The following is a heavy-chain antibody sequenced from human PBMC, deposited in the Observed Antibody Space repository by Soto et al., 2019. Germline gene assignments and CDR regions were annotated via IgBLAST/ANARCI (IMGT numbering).Heavy chain of an antibody. CDR2: IYHSGST. V-gene: IGHV4-30-2*01. CDR1: GRSISSGGYS. D-gene: IGHD6-6*01. J-gene: IGHJ4*02. CDR3: ARVVSRYSSSSRAYYFDY. Sequence: PSETLSLTCAVSGRSISSGGYSWSWIRQPPGNGLEWIGYIYHSGSTYYNPSLKSRVTISVDRSKNQCSLKLSSVTAADTAVYYCARVVSRYSSSSRAYYFDYWGQGTLVTVS.